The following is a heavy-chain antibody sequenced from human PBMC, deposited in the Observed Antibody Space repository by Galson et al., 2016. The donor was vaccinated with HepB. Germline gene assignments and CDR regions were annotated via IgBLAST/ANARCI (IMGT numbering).Heavy chain of an antibody. Sequence: LRLSCAASGFTFSNAWMSWVRQAPGKGLEWVGRIKSKTNGGTTDYAAPVKGRFTISRDDSKNTLYLQMNSLKTEDTAVDYCTTGRPQTSRNAFDIWGQGTMVPVSS. V-gene: IGHV3-15*01. J-gene: IGHJ3*02. CDR2: IKSKTNGGTT. CDR3: TTGRPQTSRNAFDI. CDR1: GFTFSNAW.